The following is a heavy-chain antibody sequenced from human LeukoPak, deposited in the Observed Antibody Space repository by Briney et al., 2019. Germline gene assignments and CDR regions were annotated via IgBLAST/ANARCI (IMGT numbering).Heavy chain of an antibody. CDR3: AREWEYYDILTGTTASFDY. CDR1: GFTFSSYS. V-gene: IGHV3-21*01. Sequence: GGSLRLSCAASGFTFSSYSMNWVRQAPGKGLEWVSSISSSSNYIHYADSVKGRFTISRDNAKNSLYLQTNSLRAEDTAVYYCAREWEYYDILTGTTASFDYWGQGTLVTVS. D-gene: IGHD3-9*01. J-gene: IGHJ4*02. CDR2: ISSSSNYI.